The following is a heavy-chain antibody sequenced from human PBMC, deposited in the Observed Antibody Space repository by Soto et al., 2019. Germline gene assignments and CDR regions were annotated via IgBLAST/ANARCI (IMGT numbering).Heavy chain of an antibody. V-gene: IGHV4-38-2*01. CDR1: GYSISSGYY. D-gene: IGHD2-2*02. J-gene: IGHJ6*02. Sequence: PSETLSLTCAVSGYSISSGYYWGWLRQPPGKGLEWIGTISHSGSTYYNPSLKSRVTISVDTSKNQLSLKLSSVTAADTAVYYCARVYCSTTSCYINGMDVWGQGTTVTVSS. CDR2: ISHSGST. CDR3: ARVYCSTTSCYINGMDV.